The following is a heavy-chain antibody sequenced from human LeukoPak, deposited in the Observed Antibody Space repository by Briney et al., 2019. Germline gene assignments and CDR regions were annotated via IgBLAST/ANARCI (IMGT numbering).Heavy chain of an antibody. Sequence: GGSLRLSCAGSGFTFSNYAMSWVRQAPGKGLEWVSSISGSGGSTNYADSVKGRFTISRDNSKNTLYLQMHSLRADDTAVYYCAKALGYCSSTNCDYYFDYWGQGTLVTVSS. CDR3: AKALGYCSSTNCDYYFDY. CDR1: GFTFSNYA. V-gene: IGHV3-23*01. J-gene: IGHJ4*02. D-gene: IGHD2-2*01. CDR2: ISGSGGST.